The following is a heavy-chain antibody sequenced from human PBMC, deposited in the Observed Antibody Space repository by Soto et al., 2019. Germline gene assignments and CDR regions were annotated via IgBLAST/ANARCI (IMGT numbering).Heavy chain of an antibody. Sequence: EEQLVESGGTLVQPGGSLRLSCAASGFSFSSSYMNWVRQAPGRGLEWGSYIGTTGTALYYADAVKGRFTISRDNAKNSLFRQMDSLRDKNMAIYYGAREEHGLGRWCRGTLVIVSS. CDR2: IGTTGTAL. J-gene: IGHJ2*01. CDR3: AREEHGLGR. D-gene: IGHD1-1*01. CDR1: GFSFSSSY. V-gene: IGHV3-48*02.